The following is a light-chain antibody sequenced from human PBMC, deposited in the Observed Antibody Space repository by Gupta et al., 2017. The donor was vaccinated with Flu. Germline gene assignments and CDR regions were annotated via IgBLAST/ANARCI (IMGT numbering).Light chain of an antibody. J-gene: IGKJ3*01. CDR1: QSVLDISNNKNC. V-gene: IGKV4-1*01. Sequence: DIVMTQSPDSLAVSLGERATINCKSSQSVLDISNNKNCLAWYQQKSGQPPRLLIYWASTRESGVPDRFSGSGSETDFTLTISSLQAEDVAVYYCQQYYSSLLSFGPGTKVQIK. CDR3: QQYYSSLLS. CDR2: WAS.